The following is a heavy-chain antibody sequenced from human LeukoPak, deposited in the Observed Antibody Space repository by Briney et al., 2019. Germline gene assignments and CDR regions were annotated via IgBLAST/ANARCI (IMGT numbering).Heavy chain of an antibody. J-gene: IGHJ4*02. V-gene: IGHV3-30*04. CDR3: ARGGLTGTTIPYFDY. Sequence: GRSLRLSCAASGFTFSSYAMHWVRQAPGKGLELVAVIPYDGSNKYYAESVKGRFTISRDNAKNTLHLRMNSLRAEDTAVYYCARGGLTGTTIPYFDYWGQGTLVTVSS. CDR1: GFTFSSYA. D-gene: IGHD1-7*01. CDR2: IPYDGSNK.